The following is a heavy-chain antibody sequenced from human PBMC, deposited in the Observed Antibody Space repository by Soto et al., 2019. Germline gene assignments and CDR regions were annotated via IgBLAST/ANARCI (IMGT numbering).Heavy chain of an antibody. CDR3: ARANSSTWYKLEYKWFDP. CDR2: MYYSETT. D-gene: IGHD6-13*01. CDR1: GASINDYY. Sequence: QVQLQESGPKLVKPSETLSLTCTVSGASINDYYWSWIRQTPGKGLEWVGFMYYSETTKYNPSLKGRVNMSLDTSKNQGSLHLKSVTAADTAVYYCARANSSTWYKLEYKWFDPWGQGTLVTVSS. J-gene: IGHJ5*02. V-gene: IGHV4-59*01.